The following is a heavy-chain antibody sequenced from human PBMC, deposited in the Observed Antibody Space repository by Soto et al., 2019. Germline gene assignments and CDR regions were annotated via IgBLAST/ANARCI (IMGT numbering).Heavy chain of an antibody. J-gene: IGHJ4*02. CDR1: GYTFTTYG. CDR3: AREFCDHALCYLPDY. CDR2: ISGNNDNT. Sequence: GASVKVSCKASGYTFTTYGITWVRQAPGQGLEWMGWISGNNDNTYYAQKLQGRVTRTTDTSTSTAYMELTSLKSDDTAVYYCAREFCDHALCYLPDYWGQGTLVTVSS. D-gene: IGHD2-21*01. V-gene: IGHV1-18*01.